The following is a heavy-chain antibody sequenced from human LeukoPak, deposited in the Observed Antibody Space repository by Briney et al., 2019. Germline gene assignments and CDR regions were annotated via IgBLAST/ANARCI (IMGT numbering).Heavy chain of an antibody. J-gene: IGHJ4*02. CDR3: ASAGYGDYVGYYFDY. D-gene: IGHD4-17*01. CDR1: GGSISSGGYY. CDR2: IYYSGST. Sequence: TLSLTCPVSGGSISSGGYYWSWIRQHPGKGLEWIGYIYYSGSTYYNPSLKSRVTITVDTSKNQFSLKLSSVTAADTAVYYCASAGYGDYVGYYFDYWGQGTLVTVSS. V-gene: IGHV4-31*03.